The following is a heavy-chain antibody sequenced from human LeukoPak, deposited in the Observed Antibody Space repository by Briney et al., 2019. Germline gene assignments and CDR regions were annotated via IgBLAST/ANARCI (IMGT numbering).Heavy chain of an antibody. CDR3: ARANPYYYDSSGYYYGFDY. D-gene: IGHD3-22*01. J-gene: IGHJ4*02. CDR2: INHSGST. CDR1: GGSFSGYY. Sequence: SETLSLTCAVYGGSFSGYYWSWIRQPPGKGLEWIGEINHSGSTNYNPSLKSRVTISVGTSKNQFSLKLSSVTAADTAVYYCARANPYYYDSSGYYYGFDYWGQGTLVTVSS. V-gene: IGHV4-34*01.